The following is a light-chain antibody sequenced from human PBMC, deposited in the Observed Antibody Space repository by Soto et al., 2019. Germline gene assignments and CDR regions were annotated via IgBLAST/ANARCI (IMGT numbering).Light chain of an antibody. Sequence: QSVLTQPPSASGTPGQRVTISCSGSSSNIGSNYVYWYQQLPGTAPKLLIYRSNQRPSGVPDRFSGSKSGTSASLAISGLRSEDEADYYCAAWDDSLSGGVFGGGTQLTVL. V-gene: IGLV1-47*01. CDR1: SSNIGSNY. J-gene: IGLJ2*01. CDR2: RSN. CDR3: AAWDDSLSGGV.